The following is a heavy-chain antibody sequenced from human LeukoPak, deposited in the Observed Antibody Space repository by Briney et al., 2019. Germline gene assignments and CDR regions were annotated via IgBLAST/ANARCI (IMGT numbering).Heavy chain of an antibody. CDR1: GGSFSGYY. CDR2: INHSGST. CDR3: ASLLDTLNYDFWSGYLDY. J-gene: IGHJ4*02. D-gene: IGHD3-3*01. Sequence: PSETLSLTCAVYGGSFSGYYWSWIRQPPGKGLEWIWEINHSGSTNYNPALKIRVTISVDTSKNQFSLKLSSVTAADTALYYCASLLDTLNYDFWSGYLDYWGQGTLVTVSS. V-gene: IGHV4-34*01.